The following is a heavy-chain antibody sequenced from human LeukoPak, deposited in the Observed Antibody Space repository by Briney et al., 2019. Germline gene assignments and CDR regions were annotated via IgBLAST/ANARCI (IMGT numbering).Heavy chain of an antibody. Sequence: GESLKISCKDSGSNFVDYWISWVRQVPGRGLEWMAVIFPGDSETTYSPSFQGQVSISVDTSTNTAYLGWSSLKASDTAIYYCARQDLGDYGRNYFQSWGQGTLVIVSS. CDR1: GSNFVDYW. CDR2: IFPGDSET. V-gene: IGHV5-51*01. CDR3: ARQDLGDYGRNYFQS. D-gene: IGHD4-17*01. J-gene: IGHJ4*02.